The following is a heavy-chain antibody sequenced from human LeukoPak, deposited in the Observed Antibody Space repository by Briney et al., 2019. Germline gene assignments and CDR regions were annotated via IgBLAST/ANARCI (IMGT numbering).Heavy chain of an antibody. CDR3: ASNSFDYYGSGSYSVDY. CDR2: INHSGST. V-gene: IGHV4-39*07. CDR1: GGSIRNSNYY. D-gene: IGHD3-10*01. Sequence: SETLSLTCSVSGGSIRNSNYYWSWIRQPPGKGLEWIGEINHSGSTNYNPSLKSRVTISVDTSKNQFSLKLSSVTAADTAVYYCASNSFDYYGSGSYSVDYWGQGTLVTVSS. J-gene: IGHJ4*02.